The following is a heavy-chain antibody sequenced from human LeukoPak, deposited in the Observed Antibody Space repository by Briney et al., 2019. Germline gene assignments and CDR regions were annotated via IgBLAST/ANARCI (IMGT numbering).Heavy chain of an antibody. CDR1: VFTFSSYA. CDR2: ISYDGSNK. V-gene: IGHV3-30-3*01. Sequence: PGGSLRLSCAASVFTFSSYAMHCVRQAPGKGLEWVAVISYDGSNKYYADSVKGRFTISRDNSKNTLYLQMNSLRAEDTAVYYCARDDSLERFMVRGVITHYYYYGMDVWGQGTTVTVSS. CDR3: ARDDSLERFMVRGVITHYYYYGMDV. J-gene: IGHJ6*02. D-gene: IGHD3-10*01.